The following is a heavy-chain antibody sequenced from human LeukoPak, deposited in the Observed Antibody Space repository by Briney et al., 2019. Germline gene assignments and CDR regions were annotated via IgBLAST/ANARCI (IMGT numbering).Heavy chain of an antibody. J-gene: IGHJ6*02. CDR3: ARDGGPCSGGSCYPPYYYGMDV. Sequence: GGSLRLSCAASGFTFSSYSMNWVRQAPGKGLEWVSYISSSSSTIYYADSVKGRFTLSRDNAKNSLYLQMNRLRDEDTAVYYCARDGGPCSGGSCYPPYYYGMDVWGQGTTVTVSS. CDR1: GFTFSSYS. D-gene: IGHD2-15*01. CDR2: ISSSSSTI. V-gene: IGHV3-48*02.